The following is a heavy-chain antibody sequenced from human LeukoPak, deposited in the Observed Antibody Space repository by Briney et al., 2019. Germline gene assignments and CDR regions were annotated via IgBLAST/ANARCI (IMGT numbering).Heavy chain of an antibody. V-gene: IGHV1-24*01. D-gene: IGHD2-2*01. CDR1: GYTVTDLS. Sequence: ASVKVSCKVSGYTVTDLSIHWVRQAPGKGLEWMGGFDPEDGETIYAQKFQGRVTITADESTSTAYMELSSLRSEDTAVYYCASGPDIVVVPAARGAYYYYGMDVWGQGTTVTVSS. CDR3: ASGPDIVVVPAARGAYYYYGMDV. J-gene: IGHJ6*02. CDR2: FDPEDGET.